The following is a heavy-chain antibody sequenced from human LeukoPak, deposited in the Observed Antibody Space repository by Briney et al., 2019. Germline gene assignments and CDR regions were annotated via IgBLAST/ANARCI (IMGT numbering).Heavy chain of an antibody. CDR1: GFTFSSYG. CDR2: ISYDGSNK. D-gene: IGHD6-13*01. CDR3: AKGIIATHAFDI. Sequence: GGALRLSCAASGFTFSSYGMHWVRQAPGKGLEWVAVISYDGSNKYYADSVKGRFTISRDNSKNTLYLQMNSLRVEDTAVYYCAKGIIATHAFDIWGQGTMVTVSS. V-gene: IGHV3-30*18. J-gene: IGHJ3*02.